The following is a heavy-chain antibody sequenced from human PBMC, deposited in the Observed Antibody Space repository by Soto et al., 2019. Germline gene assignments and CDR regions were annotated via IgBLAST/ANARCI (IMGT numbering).Heavy chain of an antibody. CDR2: IKQDGSEK. D-gene: IGHD2-2*01. CDR1: GFTFSSYW. J-gene: IGHJ4*02. V-gene: IGHV3-7*01. Sequence: GGSLRLSCAASGFTFSSYWMSWVRQAPGKGLEWVANIKQDGSEKYYVDSVKGRFTISRDNAKNSLYLQMNSLRAEDTAVYYCARDLRCSSTSCYAGGVGVFDYWGQGTLVTVSS. CDR3: ARDLRCSSTSCYAGGVGVFDY.